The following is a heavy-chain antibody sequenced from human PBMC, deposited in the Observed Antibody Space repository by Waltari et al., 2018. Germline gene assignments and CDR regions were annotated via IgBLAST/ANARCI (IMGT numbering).Heavy chain of an antibody. Sequence: EVQLVESGGGSVQPGGSLRLSFAAPGFLFSSYWMHRVRQGPGEGLVCVSRINGDGSSTTYADSVQGRFTTTRDNAKNTLYLEMNSLRTEDTGVYYCAREENYDYAMDVWGQGTTVTVSS. J-gene: IGHJ6*02. V-gene: IGHV3-74*01. CDR3: AREENYDYAMDV. CDR1: GFLFSSYW. CDR2: INGDGSST.